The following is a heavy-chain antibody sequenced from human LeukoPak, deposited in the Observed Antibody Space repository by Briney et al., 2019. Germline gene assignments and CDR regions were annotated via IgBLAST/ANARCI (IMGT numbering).Heavy chain of an antibody. D-gene: IGHD2/OR15-2a*01. V-gene: IGHV4-59*08. CDR1: GGSISSYY. Sequence: PSETLSLTCTVSGGSISSYYWSWIRQPPGKGLEWIAYISDIGSINYNPSTKSRVTISLDTSKHQFSLTLSSVPAADPAVSYREGHHPRNTVDFWGQGTLVTVSS. CDR2: ISDIGSI. J-gene: IGHJ4*02. CDR3: EGHHPRNTVDF.